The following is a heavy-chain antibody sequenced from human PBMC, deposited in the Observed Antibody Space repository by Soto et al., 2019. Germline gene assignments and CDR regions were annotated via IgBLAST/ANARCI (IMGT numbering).Heavy chain of an antibody. V-gene: IGHV3-23*01. Sequence: EVQLLESGGGLVQPGGSLRLSCAASGFTCSSYAMSWVRQAPGKGLEWVSAISGSGGSTYYADSVKGRFTISRDNSKNTLYLQMNSLRAEDTAVYYCAKPRDSSSWYFGYWGQGTLVTVSS. CDR2: ISGSGGST. CDR1: GFTCSSYA. J-gene: IGHJ4*02. D-gene: IGHD6-13*01. CDR3: AKPRDSSSWYFGY.